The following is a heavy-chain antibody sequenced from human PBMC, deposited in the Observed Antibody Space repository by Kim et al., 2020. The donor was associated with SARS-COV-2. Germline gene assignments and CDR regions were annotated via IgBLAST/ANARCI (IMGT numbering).Heavy chain of an antibody. CDR1: GGSFSGYY. V-gene: IGHV4-34*01. CDR3: ARPPYRTVYGMDV. Sequence: SETLSLTCAVYGGSFSGYYWSWIRQPPGKGLEWVGVINHNGSTNYNHSLKSRVTISVDTSKNQFSLKLSSVTAADTAVYYCARPPYRTVYGMDVWGQGTTVTVSS. D-gene: IGHD1-26*01. CDR2: INHNGST. J-gene: IGHJ6*02.